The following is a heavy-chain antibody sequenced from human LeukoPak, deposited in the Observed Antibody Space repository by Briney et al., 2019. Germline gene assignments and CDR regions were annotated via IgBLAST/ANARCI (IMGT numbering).Heavy chain of an antibody. D-gene: IGHD6-13*01. CDR3: ARDQMNMAAAGAYFDY. CDR1: GYTFTSFG. CDR2: IGAYNGNT. V-gene: IGHV1-18*01. J-gene: IGHJ4*02. Sequence: ASVKVSCKASGYTFTSFGISWVRQAPGQGLEWMGWIGAYNGNTKYGQKLQGRVTMTTDTSTGTAYMELRSLRSDDAAVYYCARDQMNMAAAGAYFDYWGQGTLVTVSS.